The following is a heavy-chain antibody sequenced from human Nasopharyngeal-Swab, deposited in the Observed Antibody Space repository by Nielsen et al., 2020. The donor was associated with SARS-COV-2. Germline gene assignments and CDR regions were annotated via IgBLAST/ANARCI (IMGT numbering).Heavy chain of an antibody. CDR2: ISTYNGIT. D-gene: IGHD6-19*01. V-gene: IGHV1-18*03. J-gene: IGHJ4*02. Sequence: ASVKVSCKASGYTFTDYGITWVRQAPGQGLEWMGWISTYNGITNYPQNLQGRVTMTTDTSTSTAYMELKSLRSDDMGVYYCARGGYSGGPAYFDYWGQGTLVTVSS. CDR1: GYTFTDYG. CDR3: ARGGYSGGPAYFDY.